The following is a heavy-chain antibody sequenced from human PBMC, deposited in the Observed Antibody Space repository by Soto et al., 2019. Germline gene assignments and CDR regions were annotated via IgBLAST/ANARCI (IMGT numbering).Heavy chain of an antibody. CDR2: INPNSGGT. Sequence: QVQLVQSGAEVKKPGVSVKVSCKASGYTFTGYYMHWVRQAPGQGLEWMGWINPNSGGTNYAQKFQGRVTMTRDTSISTAYMELSRLRSDDTAVYYCATSLGYCSSTSCFGGNYYYGMDVWGQGTTVTVSS. CDR1: GYTFTGYY. CDR3: ATSLGYCSSTSCFGGNYYYGMDV. J-gene: IGHJ6*02. V-gene: IGHV1-2*02. D-gene: IGHD2-2*01.